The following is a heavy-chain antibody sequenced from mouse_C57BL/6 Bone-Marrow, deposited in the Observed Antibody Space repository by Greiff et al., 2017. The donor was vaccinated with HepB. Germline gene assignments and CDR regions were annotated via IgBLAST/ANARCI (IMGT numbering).Heavy chain of an antibody. CDR1: GYTFTSYW. CDR3: ARGRSPSDY. Sequence: QVQLKESGAELVKPGASVKMSCKASGYTFTSYWITWVKQRPGQGLEWIGDIYPGSGSTNYNEKFKSKATLTVDTSSSTAYMQLSSLTSEDSAVYYCARGRSPSDYWGQGTTLTVSS. CDR2: IYPGSGST. J-gene: IGHJ2*01. V-gene: IGHV1-55*01.